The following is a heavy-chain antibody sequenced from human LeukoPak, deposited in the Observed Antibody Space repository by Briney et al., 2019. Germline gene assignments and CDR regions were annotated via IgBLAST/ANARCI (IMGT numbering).Heavy chain of an antibody. Sequence: GASVKVSCKASGYTFTSYGISWVRQAPGQGLEWMGWISAYNGNTNYAQKFQGRVTMTEDTSTDTAYMELSSLRSEDTAVYYCVGATRDYWGQGTLVTVSS. V-gene: IGHV1-18*01. CDR2: ISAYNGNT. CDR1: GYTFTSYG. J-gene: IGHJ4*02. CDR3: VGATRDY.